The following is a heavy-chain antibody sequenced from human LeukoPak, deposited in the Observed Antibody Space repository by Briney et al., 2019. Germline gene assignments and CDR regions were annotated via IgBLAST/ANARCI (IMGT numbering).Heavy chain of an antibody. CDR1: GFTFSRNG. J-gene: IGHJ3*02. V-gene: IGHV3-NL1*01. CDR3: ARVDSATKLAFDI. D-gene: IGHD3-10*01. Sequence: GGSLRLSCGASGFTFSRNGMHWVRQAPGKGLEWVSVIYSGGSTYYADSVKGRFTISRDNSKNTLYLQMNSLRAEDTAVYYCARVDSATKLAFDIWGQGTMVTVSS. CDR2: IYSGGST.